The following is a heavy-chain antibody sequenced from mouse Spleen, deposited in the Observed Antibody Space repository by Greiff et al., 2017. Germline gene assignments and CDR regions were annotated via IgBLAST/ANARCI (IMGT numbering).Heavy chain of an antibody. D-gene: IGHD1-1*01. J-gene: IGHJ1*01. V-gene: IGHV1-76*01. CDR2: IYPGSGNT. CDR3: ARWVFPYYYGSSYEDWYFDV. CDR1: GYTFTDYY. Sequence: QVQLQQSGAELVRPGASVKLSCKASGYTFTDYYINWVKQRPGQGLEWIARIYPGSGNTYYNEKFKGKATLTAEKSSSTAYMQLSSLTSEDSAVYFCARWVFPYYYGSSYEDWYFDVWGAGTTVTVSS.